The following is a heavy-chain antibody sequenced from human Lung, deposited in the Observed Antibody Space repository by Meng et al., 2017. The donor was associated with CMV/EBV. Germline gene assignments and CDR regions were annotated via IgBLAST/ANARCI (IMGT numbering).Heavy chain of an antibody. V-gene: IGHV7-4-1*02. D-gene: IGHD2-15*01. CDR1: GYTFTSYA. CDR2: INTNTGNP. Sequence: VHIVQAGSELKKPGASVKVSCKASGYTFTSYAMNWVRQAPGKVLEWMGWINTNTGNPTYAQGFTGRFVFSLDTSVSTAYLQISGLKAADTAVYYCARLYCSGGSCYTINYWGQGTLVTVSS. CDR3: ARLYCSGGSCYTINY. J-gene: IGHJ4*02.